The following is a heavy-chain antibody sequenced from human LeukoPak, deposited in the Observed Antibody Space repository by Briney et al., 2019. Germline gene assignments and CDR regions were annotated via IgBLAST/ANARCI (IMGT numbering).Heavy chain of an antibody. CDR3: ARQYSYDSSGYYPWDY. D-gene: IGHD3-22*01. CDR1: GFTFSTYA. J-gene: IGHJ4*02. Sequence: GGSLRLSCAASGFTFSTYAMSWVRQAPGKGLEWVSAINSGGSTYYADSLKGRFTISRDNAENTLYLQMNSLRAEDTAMYYCARQYSYDSSGYYPWDYWGQGTLVTVSS. CDR2: INSGGST. V-gene: IGHV3-23*01.